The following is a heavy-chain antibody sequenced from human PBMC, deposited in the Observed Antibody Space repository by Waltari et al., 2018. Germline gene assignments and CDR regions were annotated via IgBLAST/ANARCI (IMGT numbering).Heavy chain of an antibody. CDR2: ISYDGSNK. CDR1: GFTFSSYA. Sequence: QVQLVESGGGVVQPGRSLRLSRAASGFTFSSYAMHWVRQAPGKGLEWVAVISYDGSNKYYADSVKGRFTISRDNSKNTLYLQMNSLRAEDTAVYYCARGGRAAADQYFQHWGQGTLVTVSS. D-gene: IGHD6-13*01. V-gene: IGHV3-30-3*01. CDR3: ARGGRAAADQYFQH. J-gene: IGHJ1*01.